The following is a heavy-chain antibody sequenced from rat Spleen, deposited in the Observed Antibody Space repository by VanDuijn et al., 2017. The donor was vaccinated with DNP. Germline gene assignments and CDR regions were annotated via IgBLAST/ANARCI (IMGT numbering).Heavy chain of an antibody. D-gene: IGHD1-2*01. J-gene: IGHJ2*01. CDR3: ARHEAAPFDY. CDR2: IWAGGST. Sequence: QVQLKESGPGLVQPSQTLSLTCTVSGSSLTNNGVGWVRQPLGKGLVWMGTIWAGGSTIYNSAVQSRLSISRDTSKSQVFLKMNSLQPEDTGTYYCARHEAAPFDYWGQGVMVTVSS. CDR1: GSSLTNNG. V-gene: IGHV2-72*01.